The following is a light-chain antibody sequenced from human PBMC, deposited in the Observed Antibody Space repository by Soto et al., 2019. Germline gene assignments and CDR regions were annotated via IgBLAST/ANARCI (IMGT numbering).Light chain of an antibody. Sequence: DIQSTQSPSTLSASVGDRVTITCRASQSISSWLAWYQQRPGKAPKLLIYDASSLESGVPSRFSGSGSGTVFTLTISSLQPDDFATYYCQQYNTYSWTFGQGTKVDIK. V-gene: IGKV1-5*01. CDR2: DAS. CDR3: QQYNTYSWT. CDR1: QSISSW. J-gene: IGKJ1*01.